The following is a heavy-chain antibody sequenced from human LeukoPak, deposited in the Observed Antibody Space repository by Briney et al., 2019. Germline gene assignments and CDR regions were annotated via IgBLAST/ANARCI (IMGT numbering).Heavy chain of an antibody. V-gene: IGHV5-51*01. J-gene: IGHJ5*02. D-gene: IGHD1-26*01. CDR1: GYSFSDYW. CDR3: ARHGRTGKWGIDT. CDR2: IFPRDSDA. Sequence: KPGESRKISCEGSGYSFSDYWIGWVRQMPGKGLEWMGIIFPRDSDAKYSPSFQGQVTFSADKSINTAFLQWRSLKASDTAMYYCARHGRTGKWGIDTWGQETLVAVSS.